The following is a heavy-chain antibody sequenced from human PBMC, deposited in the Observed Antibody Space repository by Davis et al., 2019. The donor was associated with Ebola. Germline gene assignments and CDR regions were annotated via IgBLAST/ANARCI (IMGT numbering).Heavy chain of an antibody. Sequence: GESLKISCEASGFTVSNNYMSWVRQAPGKGLEWVSTIYSDGSAYNADSVKGRFTISRDNSKNSLFLQMNSLRAEDTALYYCARGIIGTYGVDYWGQGTLVTVSS. CDR3: ARGIIGTYGVDY. CDR2: IYSDGSA. CDR1: GFTVSNNY. D-gene: IGHD4-17*01. J-gene: IGHJ4*02. V-gene: IGHV3-53*01.